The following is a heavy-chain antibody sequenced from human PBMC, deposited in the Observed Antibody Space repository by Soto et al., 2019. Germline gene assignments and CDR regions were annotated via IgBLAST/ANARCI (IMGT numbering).Heavy chain of an antibody. CDR1: GVSIGSHDW. Sequence: QVQLQESGPGLVKPSGTLSLTCAVPGVSIGSHDWWTWVRQPPGKGLEWIGESHQSGNTNYNSSLESRVTISLDKSKNHFSLQLSSVTVADTAVYYCATRDTGRVYWGQGTLVTVSS. CDR2: SHQSGNT. D-gene: IGHD5-18*01. J-gene: IGHJ4*02. V-gene: IGHV4-4*02. CDR3: ATRDTGRVY.